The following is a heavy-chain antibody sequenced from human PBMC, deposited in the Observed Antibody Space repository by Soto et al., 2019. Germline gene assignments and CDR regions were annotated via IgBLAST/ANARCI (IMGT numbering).Heavy chain of an antibody. CDR2: INAGNGNT. V-gene: IGHV1-3*01. J-gene: IGHJ3*02. Sequence: ASVKVSCKASGYTFTSYAMHWVRQAPGQRLEWMGWINAGNGNTKYSQKFQGRVTITRDTSASTAYMELSSLRSEDTAMYYCARHPPRYSSSWSVNDAFAIWGQGTMVTVSS. CDR1: GYTFTSYA. CDR3: ARHPPRYSSSWSVNDAFAI. D-gene: IGHD6-13*01.